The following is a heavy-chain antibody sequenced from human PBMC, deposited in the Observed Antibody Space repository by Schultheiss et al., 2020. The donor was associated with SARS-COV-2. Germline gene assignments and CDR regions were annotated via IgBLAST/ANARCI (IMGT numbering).Heavy chain of an antibody. CDR1: GGSISSYY. CDR3: ARAHDYDFWSGYYGY. J-gene: IGHJ4*02. V-gene: IGHV4-59*01. D-gene: IGHD3-3*01. Sequence: SETLSLTCTVSGGSISSYYWSWIRQPPGKGLEWIGSIYYSGSTNYNPSLKSRVTISLDRSKNQFSLKLSSVTAADTAVYYCARAHDYDFWSGYYGYWGQGTLVTVSS. CDR2: IYYSGST.